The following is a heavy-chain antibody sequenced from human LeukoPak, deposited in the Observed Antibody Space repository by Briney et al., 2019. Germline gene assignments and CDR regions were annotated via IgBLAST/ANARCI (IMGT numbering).Heavy chain of an antibody. CDR1: RGTFSSYP. CDR3: ASPPPPSLGIQYFQP. Sequence: SVKVSCKTSRGTFSSYPISWVRQPPAQALERKGGIIPIFGTANYAQKFQGRVTITADESTSTAYMELSSLRSEDTAVYYCASPPPPSLGIQYFQPWGQGTLVTVS. D-gene: IGHD1-26*01. J-gene: IGHJ1*01. CDR2: IIPIFGTA. V-gene: IGHV1-69*13.